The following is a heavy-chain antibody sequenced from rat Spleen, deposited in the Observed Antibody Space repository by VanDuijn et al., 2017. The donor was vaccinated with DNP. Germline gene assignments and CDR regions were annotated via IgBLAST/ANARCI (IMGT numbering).Heavy chain of an antibody. Sequence: EVQLQESGPGLVKPSQSLSLTCSVTGYSITSNYWGWVRKFPGNKMEWMGYISYSGNTSYNPSLKSRISITRDTSKNQFFLQLNSVTTEDTATYYCARGLNYGGYNYYWYFDFWGPGIMVTVSS. CDR2: ISYSGNT. CDR1: GYSITSNY. CDR3: ARGLNYGGYNYYWYFDF. D-gene: IGHD1-11*01. V-gene: IGHV3-1*01. J-gene: IGHJ1*01.